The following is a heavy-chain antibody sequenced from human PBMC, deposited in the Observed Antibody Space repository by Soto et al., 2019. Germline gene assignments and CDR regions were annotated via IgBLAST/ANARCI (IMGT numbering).Heavy chain of an antibody. Sequence: SETLSLTCAVSGASISSGGYSWSWIRQPPGKGLEWIGYIYHSGSTYYNPSLKSRVTISVDRSKNQFSLKLSSVTAADTAVYYCASIWFGAKNGMDVWGQGTTVTVS. J-gene: IGHJ6*02. CDR2: IYHSGST. V-gene: IGHV4-30-2*01. CDR3: ASIWFGAKNGMDV. D-gene: IGHD3-10*01. CDR1: GASISSGGYS.